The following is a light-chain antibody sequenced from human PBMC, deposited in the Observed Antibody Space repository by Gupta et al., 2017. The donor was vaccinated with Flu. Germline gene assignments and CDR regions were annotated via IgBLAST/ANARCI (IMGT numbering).Light chain of an antibody. V-gene: IGLV2-14*01. CDR1: ISDAGGFSF. Sequence: QSVLTQPASVSGSPGQSITISCTGTISDAGGFSFVSWYQQHPGKAPKLMIYEVNNRPSGISNRFSGSKSGGTASLTISGLQAEDEADYYCSSYTSSTTPWVFGGGTKVTVL. J-gene: IGLJ3*02. CDR3: SSYTSSTTPWV. CDR2: EVN.